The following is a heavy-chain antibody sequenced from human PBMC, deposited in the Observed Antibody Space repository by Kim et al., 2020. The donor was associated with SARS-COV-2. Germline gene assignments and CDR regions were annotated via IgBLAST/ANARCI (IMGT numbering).Heavy chain of an antibody. CDR2: ISSSSSYI. J-gene: IGHJ4*02. D-gene: IGHD2-2*01. CDR3: ARDGAEPYCSSTSCYEGVSTLDY. Sequence: GGSLRLSCAASGFTFSSYSMNWVRQAPGKGLEWVSSISSSSSYIYYADSVKGRFTISRDNAKNSLYLQMNSLRAEDTAVYYCARDGAEPYCSSTSCYEGVSTLDYWGQGTLVTVSS. CDR1: GFTFSSYS. V-gene: IGHV3-21*01.